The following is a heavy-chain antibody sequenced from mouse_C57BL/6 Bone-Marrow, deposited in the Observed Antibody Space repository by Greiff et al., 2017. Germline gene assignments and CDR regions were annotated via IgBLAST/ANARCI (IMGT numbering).Heavy chain of an antibody. D-gene: IGHD1-1*01. CDR2: IYPRDGST. V-gene: IGHV1-85*01. CDR1: GYTFTSYD. J-gene: IGHJ1*03. CDR3: AILEFESSGGDCYFDF. Sequence: VHLVESGPELVKPGASVKLSCKASGYTFTSYDINWVKQRPGQGLEWIGWIYPRDGSTKYNEKFKGKATLTVDTSSSTAYLQLHSLTSENSAVYFCAILEFESSGGDCYFDFWGTGTTVTVSA.